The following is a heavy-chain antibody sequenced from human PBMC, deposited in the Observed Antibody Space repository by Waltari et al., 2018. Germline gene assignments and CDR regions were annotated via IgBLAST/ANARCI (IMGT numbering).Heavy chain of an antibody. Sequence: QVQLQESGPGLVKPSETLSLTCTVSGGSISSHYWSWIRQPPGKGLEWIGYIYYSGSTNYNPSLKSRVTISVDTSKNQFSLKLSSVTAADTAVYYCARAPGWSSSWSDAFDIWGQGTMVTVSS. CDR1: GGSISSHY. D-gene: IGHD6-13*01. CDR3: ARAPGWSSSWSDAFDI. CDR2: IYYSGST. V-gene: IGHV4-59*11. J-gene: IGHJ3*02.